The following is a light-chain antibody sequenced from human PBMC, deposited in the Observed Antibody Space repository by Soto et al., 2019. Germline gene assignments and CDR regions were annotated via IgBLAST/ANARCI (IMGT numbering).Light chain of an antibody. CDR1: QNINNY. V-gene: IGKV1-33*01. Sequence: DIQTAQPPSSLSASAGDRVTITCRASQNINNYLNWYQQKPGRAPKLLIYDASNLEAGVPSRFRGSGSGTDFTFTISRLQPEDIATYYCQQYENLPTFGQGTRLEIK. CDR2: DAS. CDR3: QQYENLPT. J-gene: IGKJ5*01.